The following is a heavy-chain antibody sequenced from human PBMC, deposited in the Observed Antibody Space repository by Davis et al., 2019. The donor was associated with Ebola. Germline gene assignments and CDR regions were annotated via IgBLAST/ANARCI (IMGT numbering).Heavy chain of an antibody. CDR3: ARGPVKTILRYYYYYYGMDV. D-gene: IGHD3-3*01. Sequence: ASVKVSCKASGYTFTSYYMHWVRQAPGQGLKWMGIINPSGGSTSYAQKFQGRVTMTRDTSTSTVYMELSSLRSEDTAVYYCARGPVKTILRYYYYYYGMDVWGKGTTVTVSS. CDR1: GYTFTSYY. V-gene: IGHV1-46*01. CDR2: INPSGGST. J-gene: IGHJ6*04.